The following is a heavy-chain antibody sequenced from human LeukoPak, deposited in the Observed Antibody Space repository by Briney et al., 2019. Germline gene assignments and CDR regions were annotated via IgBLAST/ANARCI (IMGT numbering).Heavy chain of an antibody. CDR3: ATPTERLLPDY. Sequence: ASVKVSCKASGYRFTDYFMHWVRQAPGQGLEWMGWINPNSGGTDYAQKFQGRVTLTRDASIGTAYMELTRLRSDDTAVYYCATPTERLLPDYWGQGTLVTVSS. V-gene: IGHV1-2*02. CDR2: INPNSGGT. CDR1: GYRFTDYF. D-gene: IGHD2-15*01. J-gene: IGHJ4*02.